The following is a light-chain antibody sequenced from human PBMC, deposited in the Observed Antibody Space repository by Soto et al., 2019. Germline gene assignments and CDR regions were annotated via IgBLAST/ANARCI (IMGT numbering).Light chain of an antibody. CDR1: QGIRHY. CDR2: AAS. J-gene: IGKJ4*01. V-gene: IGKV1-27*01. Sequence: DVQMTQSPSSLPASVGDRVTITCRASQGIRHYLAWYQQKPGKVPKLLIYAASTVQSGVPSRFSDSGSGTEFTLTISSLQPEDVATYYCQKNNSGLPVTFGGGTKVEIK. CDR3: QKNNSGLPVT.